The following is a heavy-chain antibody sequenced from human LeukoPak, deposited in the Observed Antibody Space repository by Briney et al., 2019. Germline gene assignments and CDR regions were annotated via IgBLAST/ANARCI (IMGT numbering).Heavy chain of an antibody. V-gene: IGHV4-38-2*02. D-gene: IGHD3-22*01. J-gene: IGHJ4*02. CDR1: GYSISSGYY. Sequence: SETLSLTCTVSGYSISSGYYWGWIRQPPGKGLEWIGSTYHSGSTYYNPSLKSRVTISVDTSKNQFSLKLSSVTAADTAVYYCARARITMIVVVTPFDYWGQGTLVTVSS. CDR2: TYHSGST. CDR3: ARARITMIVVVTPFDY.